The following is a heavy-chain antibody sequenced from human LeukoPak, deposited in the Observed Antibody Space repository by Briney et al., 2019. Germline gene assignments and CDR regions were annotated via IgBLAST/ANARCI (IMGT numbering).Heavy chain of an antibody. D-gene: IGHD4-11*01. CDR1: GFAFNTYS. J-gene: IGHJ4*02. V-gene: IGHV3-48*02. Sequence: PGGSLRLSCAASGFAFNTYSMNWVRQAPGKGLEWVSSITSSSTTIYYADPVKGRFTISRDNAKNSLYLQMNSLRDEDTAVYYCARALADSNYVRFDYWGQGTLVTVSS. CDR2: ITSSSTTI. CDR3: ARALADSNYVRFDY.